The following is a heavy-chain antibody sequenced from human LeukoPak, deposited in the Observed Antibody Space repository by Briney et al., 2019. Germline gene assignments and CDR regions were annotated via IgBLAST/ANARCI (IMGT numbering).Heavy chain of an antibody. V-gene: IGHV3-21*01. CDR2: ISPGSSYR. J-gene: IGHJ4*02. CDR3: ARRTDGGNFDY. CDR1: GFSFSAYS. Sequence: GGSLRLSCAASGFSFSAYSINWVRQAPGKGLEWVSSISPGSSYRHYADSVKGRFTISRDNAKNSLYLQMNSLRAEDTAVYYCARRTDGGNFDYWGQGTLVTVSS. D-gene: IGHD2-8*02.